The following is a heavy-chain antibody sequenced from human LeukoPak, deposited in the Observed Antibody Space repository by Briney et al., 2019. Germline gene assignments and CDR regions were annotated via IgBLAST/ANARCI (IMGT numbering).Heavy chain of an antibody. CDR1: GFTFSSYW. J-gene: IGHJ6*02. CDR3: ASLSIERLYYYYYGMDV. Sequence: GGSLRLSCAAPGFTFSSYWMSWVRQAPGKGLEWVSIIYSGGNTYYADSVKGRFTISRDNSKNTLYLQMNSLRAEDTAVYYCASLSIERLYYYYYGMDVWGQGTTVTVSS. V-gene: IGHV3-66*01. D-gene: IGHD1-1*01. CDR2: IYSGGNT.